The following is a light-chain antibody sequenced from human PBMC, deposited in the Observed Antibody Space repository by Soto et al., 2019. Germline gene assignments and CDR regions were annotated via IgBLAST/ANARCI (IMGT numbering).Light chain of an antibody. CDR2: GAS. CDR3: QQDCNLPPT. V-gene: IGKV3D-7*01. J-gene: IGKJ1*01. CDR1: QSVSSSY. Sequence: PGERVTLSCRANQSVSSSYLTWYQQKPGQAPSLLIYGASTRATSIPARFSGSGSGTDFTLTISSLLPEDFAVYYCQQDCNLPPTFGQGSKVEVK.